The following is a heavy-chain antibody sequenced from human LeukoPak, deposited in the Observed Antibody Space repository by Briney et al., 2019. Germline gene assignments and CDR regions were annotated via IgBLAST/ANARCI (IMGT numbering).Heavy chain of an antibody. V-gene: IGHV1-69*13. Sequence: SVKVSCKASGGTFSSYAISWVRQAPGQGLEWMGGIIPIFGTANYAQKFQGRVTITADESTSTAYMELSSLRSEDTAVYCCARDLDDAFDIWGHGTMVTVSS. CDR2: IIPIFGTA. CDR3: ARDLDDAFDI. CDR1: GGTFSSYA. J-gene: IGHJ3*02.